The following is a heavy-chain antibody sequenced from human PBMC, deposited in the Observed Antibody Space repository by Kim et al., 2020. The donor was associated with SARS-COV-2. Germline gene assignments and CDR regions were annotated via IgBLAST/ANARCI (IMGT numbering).Heavy chain of an antibody. CDR3: ARDGIVGATGIDY. CDR1: GFTFSSYG. CDR2: IRYDGSNK. V-gene: IGHV3-33*01. J-gene: IGHJ4*02. D-gene: IGHD1-26*01. Sequence: GGSLRLSCAASGFTFSSYGMHWVRQAPGKGLEWVAVIRYDGSNKYYADSVKGRFTISRDNSKNTLYLQMNSLRAEDTAVYYCARDGIVGATGIDYWGQGTLVTVSS.